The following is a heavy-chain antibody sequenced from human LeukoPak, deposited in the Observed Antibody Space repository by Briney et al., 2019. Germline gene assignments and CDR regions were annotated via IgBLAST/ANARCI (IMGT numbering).Heavy chain of an antibody. D-gene: IGHD2-8*01. CDR2: IYTSGST. J-gene: IGHJ5*02. V-gene: IGHV4-4*07. Sequence: PSETLSLTCTVSGVSISSYYWSWIRQPAGKGLEWIGRIYTSGSTNYNPSLKSRVTMSVDTSKNQFSLKLSSVTAADTAVYYCARAGLKGKRNWFDPWGQGTLVTVSS. CDR1: GVSISSYY. CDR3: ARAGLKGKRNWFDP.